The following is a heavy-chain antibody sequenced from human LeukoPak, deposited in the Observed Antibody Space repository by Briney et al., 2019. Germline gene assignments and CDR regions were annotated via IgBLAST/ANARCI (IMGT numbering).Heavy chain of an antibody. V-gene: IGHV4-61*08. J-gene: IGHJ4*02. D-gene: IGHD3-16*02. Sequence: SETLSHTCTVSGGSISSGGYYWSWIRQPPGKGLEWIGEINHSGSTNYNPSLKSRVSISVDTSKNQFSLNLSSVTAADTAVYYCARRGQAGYLYWGQGTLVTVSS. CDR1: GGSISSGGYY. CDR3: ARRGQAGYLY. CDR2: INHSGST.